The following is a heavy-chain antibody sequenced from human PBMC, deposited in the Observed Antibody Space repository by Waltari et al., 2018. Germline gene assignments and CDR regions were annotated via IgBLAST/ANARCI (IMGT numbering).Heavy chain of an antibody. D-gene: IGHD6-13*01. Sequence: QVQLVQSGAEVQKPGASVTVSCQASGYTFTGYYLHWVRQAPGQGLEWMGRINPNSGGTNYAQKFQGRVTMTRDTSKNQFSLKLSSVTAADTAVYYCATQVSSPLAVDYWGQGTLVTVSS. CDR1: GYTFTGYY. CDR2: INPNSGGT. V-gene: IGHV1-2*06. J-gene: IGHJ4*02. CDR3: ATQVSSPLAVDY.